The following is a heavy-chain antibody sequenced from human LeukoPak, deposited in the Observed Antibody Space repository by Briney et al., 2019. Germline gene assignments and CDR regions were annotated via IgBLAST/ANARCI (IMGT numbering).Heavy chain of an antibody. D-gene: IGHD3-10*01. V-gene: IGHV1-8*01. J-gene: IGHJ5*02. CDR2: MSPNSGNT. Sequence: ASVKVSCKASGYTFTSYDINWMRQATGQGLEWMGWMSPNSGNTGYAQKFQGRVTMTRDTSTGTAYLELSILRSEDSAVYYCVRDGEGVAISVNYWFAPWGQGTLVTVSS. CDR3: VRDGEGVAISVNYWFAP. CDR1: GYTFTSYD.